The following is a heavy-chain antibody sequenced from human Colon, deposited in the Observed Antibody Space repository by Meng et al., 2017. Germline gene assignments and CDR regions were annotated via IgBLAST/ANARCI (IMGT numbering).Heavy chain of an antibody. CDR3: AREVSRLLDY. Sequence: SETLSLTCTVSGGSISSGGYYWSWIRQHPGKGLEWIGYIYYSGSTYYNPSLKSRVTISVDTSKNQFSLKLSSVTAADTAVYYCAREVSRLLDYWGQGTLVTVSS. CDR1: GGSISSGGYY. CDR2: IYYSGST. V-gene: IGHV4-31*03. J-gene: IGHJ4*02. D-gene: IGHD4-11*01.